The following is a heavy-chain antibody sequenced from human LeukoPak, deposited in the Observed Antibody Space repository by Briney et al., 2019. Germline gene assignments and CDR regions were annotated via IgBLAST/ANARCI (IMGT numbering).Heavy chain of an antibody. CDR3: ARDMGYVWGSPDAFDI. CDR1: GFSLNFYE. Sequence: GGSLRLSCAASGFSLNFYEMNSVRQAPGKGLEWISYISSSGATIYYADSVKGRFTTSRDNAKSSLYLQMNSLRAEGTAVYYCARDMGYVWGSPDAFDIWGQGTMVTVSS. D-gene: IGHD3-16*01. V-gene: IGHV3-48*03. CDR2: ISSSGATI. J-gene: IGHJ3*02.